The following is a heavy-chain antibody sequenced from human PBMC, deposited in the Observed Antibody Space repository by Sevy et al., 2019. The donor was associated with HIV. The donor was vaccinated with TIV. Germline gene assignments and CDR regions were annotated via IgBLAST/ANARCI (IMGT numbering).Heavy chain of an antibody. Sequence: GGSLRLSCAASGFTFSSYPMHWVRQAPGKGLEWVSFISFDGTDKYYADSVKGRFTITIYNSKNTLFLQMNSLRAEDTAFYYCVRETTMLPRGAFDFWGQGTMVTASS. J-gene: IGHJ3*01. CDR3: VRETTMLPRGAFDF. D-gene: IGHD3-10*01. V-gene: IGHV3-30-3*01. CDR1: GFTFSSYP. CDR2: ISFDGTDK.